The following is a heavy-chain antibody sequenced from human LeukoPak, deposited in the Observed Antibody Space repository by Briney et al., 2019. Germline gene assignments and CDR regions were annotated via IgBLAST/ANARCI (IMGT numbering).Heavy chain of an antibody. CDR2: ISYAARDE. Sequence: GGSPRLSCVASGFSFRSYAMHWVRQAPGRGLEWLAFISYAARDEYYADSVKGRFTISRDNSKNTLYLQMNSLRAEDTAVYYCAVGTTWYFDYWGQGTLVTVSS. V-gene: IGHV3-30*04. CDR1: GFSFRSYA. J-gene: IGHJ4*02. D-gene: IGHD1-26*01. CDR3: AVGTTWYFDY.